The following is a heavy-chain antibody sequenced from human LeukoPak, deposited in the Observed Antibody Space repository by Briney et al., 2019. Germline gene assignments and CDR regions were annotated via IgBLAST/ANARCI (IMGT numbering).Heavy chain of an antibody. V-gene: IGHV1-2*02. CDR2: INPNSGGT. CDR3: ARAVGFSSRNWFDP. D-gene: IGHD6-6*01. Sequence: GASVKVSCKASGYTFTGYYMHWVRQAPGQGLEWMGWINPNSGGTNYAQKFQGRVTMTRDTSISTAYMELSRLRSDDTAVYYCARAVGFSSRNWFDPWGQGTLVTVSS. CDR1: GYTFTGYY. J-gene: IGHJ5*02.